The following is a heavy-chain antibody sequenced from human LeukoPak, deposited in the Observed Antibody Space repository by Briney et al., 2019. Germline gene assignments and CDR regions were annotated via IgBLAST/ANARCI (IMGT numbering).Heavy chain of an antibody. V-gene: IGHV4-34*01. CDR3: ARGLKTGYSSGWYGVFGNNWFDP. CDR2: INHSGST. Sequence: SETLSLTCAVSGGSFSGYYWSWIRQPPGKGLEWIGEINHSGSTNYNPSLKSRVTISVDTSKNQFSLKLSSVTAADTAVYYCARGLKTGYSSGWYGVFGNNWFDPGGQGTLVTVSA. CDR1: GGSFSGYY. J-gene: IGHJ5*02. D-gene: IGHD6-19*01.